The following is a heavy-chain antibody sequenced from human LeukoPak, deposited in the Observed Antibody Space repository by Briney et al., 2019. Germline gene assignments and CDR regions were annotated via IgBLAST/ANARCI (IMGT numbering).Heavy chain of an antibody. CDR1: GFTFSAHA. J-gene: IGHJ4*02. CDR3: VKSGYSTSSDVDY. V-gene: IGHV3-64D*09. CDR2: INSNGDST. Sequence: GGSLRLSCSVSGFTFSAHAMHWVRQPPGKGLEFLSSINSNGDSTYHADSVKGRFTISRDNSGSTLYLQMRSLRPEDTAVYYCVKSGYSTSSDVDYWGQGTLVTVSS. D-gene: IGHD6-6*01.